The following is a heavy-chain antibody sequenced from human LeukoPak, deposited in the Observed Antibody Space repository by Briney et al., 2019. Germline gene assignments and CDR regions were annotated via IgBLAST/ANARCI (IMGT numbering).Heavy chain of an antibody. CDR1: GFTFRSYW. D-gene: IGHD1-7*01. V-gene: IGHV3-7*03. J-gene: IGHJ4*02. CDR3: AGGTCFIIKD. CDR2: IKQDGSEK. Sequence: GGSLRLSCAASGFTFRSYWMRWVRQAPGKGLEWVANIKQDGSEKNYVDSVKGRFTISRDNAKNSLYLQMNNLSVEDTAIYYCAGGTCFIIKDWGQGTLVTVSS.